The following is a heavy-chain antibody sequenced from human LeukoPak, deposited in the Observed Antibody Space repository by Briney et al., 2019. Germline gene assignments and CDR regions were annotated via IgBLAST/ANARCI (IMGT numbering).Heavy chain of an antibody. CDR1: GGSISSYY. Sequence: SETLSLTCTVSGGSISSYYWSWIRQPPGKGLEWIGYIYYSGSTNYNPSLKSRVTISVDTSKNQFSLKLSSLTAADTAVYYCARMVELRWFGELSDYYFDHWGQGTLVTVSS. J-gene: IGHJ4*02. V-gene: IGHV4-59*01. CDR3: ARMVELRWFGELSDYYFDH. D-gene: IGHD3-10*01. CDR2: IYYSGST.